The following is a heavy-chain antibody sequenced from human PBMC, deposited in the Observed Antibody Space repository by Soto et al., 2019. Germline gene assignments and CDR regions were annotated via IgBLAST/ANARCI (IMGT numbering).Heavy chain of an antibody. CDR2: ISASGGST. CDR3: AKDSTWIQLWFAY. D-gene: IGHD5-18*01. Sequence: GGSLRLSCAASGFTFGTYAMTWVRQAPGKGLEWVSGISASGGSTYYADSVQGRFTISRDNSKNTLYLQMNSLRAEDTAIYYCAKDSTWIQLWFAYWGQGTLVTVSS. V-gene: IGHV3-23*01. J-gene: IGHJ4*02. CDR1: GFTFGTYA.